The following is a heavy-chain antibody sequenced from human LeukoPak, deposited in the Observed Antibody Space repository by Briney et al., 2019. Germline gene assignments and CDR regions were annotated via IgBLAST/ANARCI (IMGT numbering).Heavy chain of an antibody. D-gene: IGHD6-13*01. CDR2: IYYSGST. V-gene: IGHV4-39*07. Sequence: SETLSLTCTVSGGSISSSSYYWGWIRQPPGKGLEWIGSIYYSGSTYYNPSLKSRVTISVDTSKNQFSLKLSSVTAADTAVYYCAREDPYSSSWYAPKVIGPWFDPWGQGTLVTVSS. J-gene: IGHJ5*02. CDR3: AREDPYSSSWYAPKVIGPWFDP. CDR1: GGSISSSSYY.